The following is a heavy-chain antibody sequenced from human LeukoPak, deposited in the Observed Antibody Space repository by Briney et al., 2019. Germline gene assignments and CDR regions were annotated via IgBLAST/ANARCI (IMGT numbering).Heavy chain of an antibody. Sequence: GGSLRLSCAASGFTFSSYSMNWVRQAPGKGLEWVSSISSSSSYIYYADSVKGRFTISRDNAKNSLYLQMNSLRAEDTAVYYCARDSGRDGYNFRIDYWGQGTLVTVSS. CDR1: GFTFSSYS. J-gene: IGHJ4*02. CDR2: ISSSSSYI. CDR3: ARDSGRDGYNFRIDY. D-gene: IGHD5-24*01. V-gene: IGHV3-21*01.